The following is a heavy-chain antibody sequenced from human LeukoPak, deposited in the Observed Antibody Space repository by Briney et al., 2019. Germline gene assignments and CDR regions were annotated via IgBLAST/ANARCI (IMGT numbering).Heavy chain of an antibody. CDR3: VKRIQSALAAGY. CDR2: IYSCGST. J-gene: IGHJ4*02. D-gene: IGHD5-18*01. Sequence: GGSLRLSCAASGFTFTTYGMHWVRQAPGKGLEWVSVIYSCGSTYYADSVKGRFTISRDNSKNTLYLQMNSLRAGDTAIYYCVKRIQSALAAGYWGQGALVTVSS. V-gene: IGHV3-NL1*01. CDR1: GFTFTTYG.